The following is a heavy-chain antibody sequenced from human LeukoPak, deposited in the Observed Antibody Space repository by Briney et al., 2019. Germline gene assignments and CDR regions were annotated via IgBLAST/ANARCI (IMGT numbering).Heavy chain of an antibody. CDR3: ARATGDGIYYYDSSGYYPFDY. J-gene: IGHJ4*02. CDR1: GGTFSSYA. Sequence: SVKVSCKASGGTFSSYAISWVRPAPGQGLEWMGRIIPILGIANYAQKFQGRVTITADKSTSTAYMELSSLRSEDTAVYYCARATGDGIYYYDSSGYYPFDYWGQGTLVTVSS. CDR2: IIPILGIA. V-gene: IGHV1-69*04. D-gene: IGHD3-22*01.